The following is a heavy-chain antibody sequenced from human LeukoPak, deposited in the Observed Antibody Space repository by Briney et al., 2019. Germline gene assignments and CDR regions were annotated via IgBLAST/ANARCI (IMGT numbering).Heavy chain of an antibody. CDR1: GFTFSSYA. CDR2: ISAGGGST. Sequence: PGGSLRLSCAASGFTFSSYAMSWVRQAPGKGLEWVSAISAGGGSTYYADSVKGRCTLSRDNSKNTLYLQMNSLRAEDTAVYYCAKDRVGAYPDYFDYWGQGTLVTVSS. CDR3: AKDRVGAYPDYFDY. V-gene: IGHV3-23*01. D-gene: IGHD1-26*01. J-gene: IGHJ4*02.